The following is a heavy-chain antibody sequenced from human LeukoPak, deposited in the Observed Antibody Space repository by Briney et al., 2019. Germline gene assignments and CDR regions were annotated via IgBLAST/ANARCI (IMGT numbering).Heavy chain of an antibody. CDR2: ISSSSSYI. V-gene: IGHV3-21*01. Sequence: GGSLRLSCAAPGFTFSSYSMNWVRQAPGKGLEWVSSISSSSSYIYYADSVKGRFTISRDNAKNSLYLQMNSLRAEDTAVYYCARGQGWNPEAVTNAFDIWGQGTMVTVSS. D-gene: IGHD1-1*01. CDR1: GFTFSSYS. J-gene: IGHJ3*02. CDR3: ARGQGWNPEAVTNAFDI.